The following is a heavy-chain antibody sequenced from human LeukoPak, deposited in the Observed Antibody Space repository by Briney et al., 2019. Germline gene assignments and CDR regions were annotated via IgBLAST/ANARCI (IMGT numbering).Heavy chain of an antibody. CDR2: MYYSGDT. CDR1: GGSISSGPYY. D-gene: IGHD3-22*01. J-gene: IGHJ4*02. Sequence: PSETLSLTCAVSGGSISSGPYYWGWIRQPPGKGLQWMGSMYYSGDTHYKPTLQSRATISGDPSKNQFSLKLSSVTAADTAVYHCARLRATLTVVVTLFDSWGQGTLVTVSS. V-gene: IGHV4-39*01. CDR3: ARLRATLTVVVTLFDS.